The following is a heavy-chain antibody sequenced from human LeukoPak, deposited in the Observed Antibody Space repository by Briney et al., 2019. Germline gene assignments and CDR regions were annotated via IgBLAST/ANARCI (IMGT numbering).Heavy chain of an antibody. CDR2: INPNSGGT. J-gene: IGHJ4*02. CDR3: ARGQSGGITGTGGLFDY. Sequence: GASVKVSCKASGYTFTGYYLHWVRQAPGQGLEWMGWINPNSGGTNYAQKFQGRVTMTTDTSTSTAYMELRSLRSDDTAVYYCARGQSGGITGTGGLFDYWGQGTLVTVSS. V-gene: IGHV1-2*02. D-gene: IGHD1-20*01. CDR1: GYTFTGYY.